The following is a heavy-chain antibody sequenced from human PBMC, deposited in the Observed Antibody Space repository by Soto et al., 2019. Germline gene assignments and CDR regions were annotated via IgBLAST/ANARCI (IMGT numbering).Heavy chain of an antibody. J-gene: IGHJ5*02. V-gene: IGHV1-18*01. CDR1: GYIFTSYA. Sequence: QVQLVQSGDEVEKPGASVTVSCKASGYIFTSYAITWVRQAPGQGLEWMGWITAYNSNTNYAQKFQGRVTMTTDTSTSTAYMELRSLRLDDTAVYYCARGGVGDTAGWFDPWGQGTLVTVSS. D-gene: IGHD1-26*01. CDR2: ITAYNSNT. CDR3: ARGGVGDTAGWFDP.